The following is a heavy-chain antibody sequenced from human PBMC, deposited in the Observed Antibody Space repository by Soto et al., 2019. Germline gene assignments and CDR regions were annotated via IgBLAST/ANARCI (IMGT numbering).Heavy chain of an antibody. V-gene: IGHV3-11*06. CDR2: ISSSSSYT. CDR1: GFTFSDYY. Sequence: QVQLVESGGGLVKPGGSLRLSCAASGFTFSDYYMSWIRQAPGKGLEWVSYISSSSSYTNYADSVKGRFTISRDNAKNSLYLQMNSLRAEDTAVYYCARDAGLWSGKGNWFDPWGQGTLVTVSS. J-gene: IGHJ5*02. CDR3: ARDAGLWSGKGNWFDP. D-gene: IGHD3-3*01.